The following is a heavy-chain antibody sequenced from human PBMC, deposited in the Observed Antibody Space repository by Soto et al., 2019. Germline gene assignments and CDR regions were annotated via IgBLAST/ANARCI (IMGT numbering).Heavy chain of an antibody. V-gene: IGHV3-15*01. CDR2: VKSKTSTGET. CDR3: TRIKEWLIRRRFHYFGMDV. Sequence: EVQLVESGGGLVQPGGSLRLSCAVSGIPVGNAWMTWVRQAPGRGPEWIGRVKSKTSTGETEYSAPVEGRFTISRDESRNTVDLQMNSLKIEDTAVYYCTRIKEWLIRRRFHYFGMDVWGQGTTVTVSS. D-gene: IGHD6-19*01. J-gene: IGHJ6*02. CDR1: GIPVGNAW.